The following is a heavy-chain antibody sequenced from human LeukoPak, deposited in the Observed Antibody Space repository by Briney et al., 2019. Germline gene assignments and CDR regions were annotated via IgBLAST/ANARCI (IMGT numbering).Heavy chain of an antibody. V-gene: IGHV4-34*01. CDR3: ARAVIVVAAATQRNWFDP. Sequence: SQTLSLTCAVYGRSFSGYYWTWIRQTPGKGLEWIGEINHSGITDYNPSLRSRVTISVDTSKNQFSLKLSSVTAADTAIYYCARAVIVVAAATQRNWFDPWGQGTLVTVSS. J-gene: IGHJ5*02. CDR2: INHSGIT. D-gene: IGHD2-15*01. CDR1: GRSFSGYY.